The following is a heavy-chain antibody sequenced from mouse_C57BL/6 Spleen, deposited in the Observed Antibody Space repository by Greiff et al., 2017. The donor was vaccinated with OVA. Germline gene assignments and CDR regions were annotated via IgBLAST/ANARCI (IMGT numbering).Heavy chain of an antibody. D-gene: IGHD2-3*01. CDR3: ARREGYSGAMDY. Sequence: DVKLVESEGGLVQPGSSMKLSCTASGFTFSDYYMAWVRQVPEKGLEWVANINYDGSSTYYLDSLKSRFIISRDNAKNILYLQMSSLKSEDTATYYCARREGYSGAMDYWGQGTSVTVSS. CDR2: INYDGSST. CDR1: GFTFSDYY. J-gene: IGHJ4*01. V-gene: IGHV5-16*02.